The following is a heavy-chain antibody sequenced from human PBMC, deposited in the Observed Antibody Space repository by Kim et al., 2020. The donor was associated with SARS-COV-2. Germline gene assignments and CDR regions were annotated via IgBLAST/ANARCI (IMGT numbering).Heavy chain of an antibody. V-gene: IGHV3-30*02. J-gene: IGHJ4*02. CDR3: AKEIGRCLPLED. D-gene: IGHD3-22*01. Sequence: FYAEAAKGRFTISRDNSRNTVYLQMNSRGVDDTAVYYCAKEIGRCLPLEDWGQGTLVTVSS.